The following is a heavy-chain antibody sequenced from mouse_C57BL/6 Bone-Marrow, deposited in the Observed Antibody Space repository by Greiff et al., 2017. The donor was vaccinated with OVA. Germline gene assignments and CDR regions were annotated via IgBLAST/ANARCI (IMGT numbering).Heavy chain of an antibody. CDR1: GYAFSSSW. D-gene: IGHD3-3*01. CDR2: IYPGDGDT. CDR3: ARYGTGYFGY. J-gene: IGHJ2*01. Sequence: QVQLQQSGPELVKPGASVKISCKASGYAFSSSWMNWVKQRPGKGLEWIGRIYPGDGDTNYNGKFKGKATLTADKSSSTAYMQLSSLTSEDSAVYFCARYGTGYFGYWGQGTTLTVSS. V-gene: IGHV1-82*01.